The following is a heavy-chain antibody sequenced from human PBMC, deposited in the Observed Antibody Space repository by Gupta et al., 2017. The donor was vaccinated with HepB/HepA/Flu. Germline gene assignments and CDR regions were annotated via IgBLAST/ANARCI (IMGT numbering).Heavy chain of an antibody. Sequence: QVQLQESGPGLAKPSETLSLTCTVSGGSISSYYWSWIRQPAGKGLEWIGRIYASGSTNYNPSLKGRVTMSVDTSKNQFSLKLNSVTAADTAVYYCARVRDIGLGGGDPHDNWGQGTLVTVSS. CDR3: ARVRDIGLGGGDPHDN. CDR2: IYASGST. CDR1: GGSISSYY. J-gene: IGHJ4*02. V-gene: IGHV4-4*07. D-gene: IGHD2-8*01.